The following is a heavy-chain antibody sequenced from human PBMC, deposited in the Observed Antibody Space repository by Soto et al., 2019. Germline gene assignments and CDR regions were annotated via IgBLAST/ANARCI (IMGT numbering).Heavy chain of an antibody. CDR2: IIPIFGTA. CDR3: ARDHGRNYYDSSGLSAFDI. V-gene: IGHV1-69*13. Sequence: AVKVSCKGSGGTLSRYAFRWVRQAPGQGLEWMGGIIPIFGTANYAQKFQGRVTITADESTSTAYMELSSLRSEDTAVYYCARDHGRNYYDSSGLSAFDIWGQGTMVTVSS. D-gene: IGHD3-22*01. J-gene: IGHJ3*02. CDR1: GGTLSRYA.